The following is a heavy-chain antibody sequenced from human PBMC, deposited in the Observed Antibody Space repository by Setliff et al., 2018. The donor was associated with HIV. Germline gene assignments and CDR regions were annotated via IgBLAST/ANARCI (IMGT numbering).Heavy chain of an antibody. D-gene: IGHD3-9*01. CDR1: GFTFITST. CDR2: ISSSGTT. Sequence: PGGSLRLSCAVSGFTFITSTMNWVRQAPGKGLEWVASISSSGTTYYADSVKGRFTISRDNAKDSMFLQMNSLRGEDTAVYYCATNFLYDILTGYFPYQFDQWGQGTLVTVSS. J-gene: IGHJ4*02. CDR3: ATNFLYDILTGYFPYQFDQ. V-gene: IGHV3-21*01.